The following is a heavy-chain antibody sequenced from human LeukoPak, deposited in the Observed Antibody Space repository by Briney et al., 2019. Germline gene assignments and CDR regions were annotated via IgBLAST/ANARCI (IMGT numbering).Heavy chain of an antibody. Sequence: GGSLRLSCAASGFTFSSYAMSWVRQAPGKGLEWVSAISGSGGSTYYADSVKGRFTISRDNSKNTLYLQMNSLRAEDTAVYHCAKAFGWNCSSTSCWGQGTLVTVSS. D-gene: IGHD2-2*01. CDR1: GFTFSSYA. V-gene: IGHV3-23*01. J-gene: IGHJ4*02. CDR2: ISGSGGST. CDR3: AKAFGWNCSSTSC.